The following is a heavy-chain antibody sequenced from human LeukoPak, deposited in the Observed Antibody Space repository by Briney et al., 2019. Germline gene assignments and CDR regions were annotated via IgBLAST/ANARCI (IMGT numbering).Heavy chain of an antibody. J-gene: IGHJ4*02. V-gene: IGHV3-23*01. CDR2: ISGSGGTT. CDR3: ARQAYTTMAYIDY. D-gene: IGHD5-18*01. Sequence: GGSLRLSCAASGFTFKNYALSWVRQAPGKGLEWVSVISGSGGTTYYADSVKGRFTISRDNSKNTVFLQMNSLRAGDTAVYYCARQAYTTMAYIDYWGQGTLVTVSS. CDR1: GFTFKNYA.